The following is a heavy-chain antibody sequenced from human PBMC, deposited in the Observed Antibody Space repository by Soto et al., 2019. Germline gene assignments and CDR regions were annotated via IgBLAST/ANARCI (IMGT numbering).Heavy chain of an antibody. CDR1: GLTFSSDA. V-gene: IGHV3-23*01. D-gene: IGHD1-1*01. CDR3: AKDLAGSFYY. CDR2: ISGSGGRT. J-gene: IGHJ4*02. Sequence: GGALRLSCAAAGLTFSSDAMSWVRQAPGKGLEWVSAISGSGGRTYYADSVKGRFTISRDNSKNTMYLQRNSLRDEDTAVDYGAKDLAGSFYYWGRGTLFTVSS.